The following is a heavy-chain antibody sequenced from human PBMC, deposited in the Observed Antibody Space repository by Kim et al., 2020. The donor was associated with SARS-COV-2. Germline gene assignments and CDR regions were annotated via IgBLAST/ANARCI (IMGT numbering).Heavy chain of an antibody. CDR2: ISGSGGST. J-gene: IGHJ6*02. CDR1: GFTFSSYA. V-gene: IGHV3-23*01. Sequence: GGSLRLSCAASGFTFSSYAMSWVRQAPGKGLEWVSAISGSGGSTYYADSVKGRFTISRDNSKNTLYLQMNSLRAEDTAVYYCAKASPLYGSAKYGMDVWGQGTTVTVSS. CDR3: AKASPLYGSAKYGMDV. D-gene: IGHD3-10*01.